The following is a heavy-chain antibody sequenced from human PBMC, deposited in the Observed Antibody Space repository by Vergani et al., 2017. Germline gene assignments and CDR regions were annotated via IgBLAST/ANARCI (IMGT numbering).Heavy chain of an antibody. CDR1: GFTFSSYA. J-gene: IGHJ4*02. D-gene: IGHD1-26*01. CDR2: ISGGGGST. CDR3: AKDLDGARDFDY. V-gene: IGHV3-23*01. Sequence: EVQLLESGGGLVQPGGSLRLSCAASGFTFSSYAMSWVRQAPGKGLEWVSAISGGGGSTYYADSVKGRFTISRDNSKNTLYLQMNSLRAEDTAVYSCAKDLDGARDFDYWGQGTLVTVSS.